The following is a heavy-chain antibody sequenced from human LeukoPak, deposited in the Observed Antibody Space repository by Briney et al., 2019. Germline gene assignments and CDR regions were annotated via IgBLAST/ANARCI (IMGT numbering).Heavy chain of an antibody. CDR2: ISAYNGNT. J-gene: IGHJ3*02. D-gene: IGHD3-16*02. V-gene: IGHV1-18*01. CDR1: GYTFTSYG. CDR3: ARATLRYSYRAAFDI. Sequence: GASVKVSCKASGYTFTSYGISWVRQAPGQGLEWMGWISAYNGNTNYAQKLQGRVTMTTDTSTSTAYMELRSLRSDDTAVYYCARATLRYSYRAAFDIWGQGTKVTVSS.